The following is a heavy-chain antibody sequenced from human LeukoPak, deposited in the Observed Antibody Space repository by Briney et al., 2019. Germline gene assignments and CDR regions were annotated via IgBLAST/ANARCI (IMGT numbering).Heavy chain of an antibody. Sequence: GASVKVSCKASGGTFSSYAISWVRQAPGQGLEWMGGIIPIFGTANYAQKFQGRVTITADESTSTAYTELSSLRSEDTAVYYCAIEFSAPNWFDPWGQGTLVTVSS. CDR2: IIPIFGTA. CDR1: GGTFSSYA. V-gene: IGHV1-69*13. CDR3: AIEFSAPNWFDP. D-gene: IGHD2-15*01. J-gene: IGHJ5*02.